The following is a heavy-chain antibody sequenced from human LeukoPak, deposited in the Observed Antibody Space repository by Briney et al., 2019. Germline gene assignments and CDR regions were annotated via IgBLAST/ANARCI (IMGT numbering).Heavy chain of an antibody. CDR2: VFPGDSHI. J-gene: IGHJ3*02. D-gene: IGHD1-20*01. CDR3: ARVCNNCRTDAFVS. CDR1: GYSFTSYW. Sequence: AESLLTSCKGSGYSFTSYWIGWVRQMPGKGLEWMGIVFPGDSHIRYSPSFQGQVTISADKSITNAYLQWSSLKASDTAMYYCARVCNNCRTDAFVSCVQGTMVTVSS. V-gene: IGHV5-51*01.